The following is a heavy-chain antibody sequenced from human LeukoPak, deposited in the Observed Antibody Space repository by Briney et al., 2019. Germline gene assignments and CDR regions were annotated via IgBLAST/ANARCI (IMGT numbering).Heavy chain of an antibody. V-gene: IGHV3-21*01. Sequence: GGSLRLSCAATGFTFSSYVMNWVRQAPGKGLEWVSSIYSSSSYIYYADSVKGRFTISRDNAKNSLYLQLNSLRAEDTPVYYCARKNGYTRHFDYWGQGTLVTVSS. J-gene: IGHJ4*02. CDR1: GFTFSSYV. CDR3: ARKNGYTRHFDY. CDR2: IYSSSSYI. D-gene: IGHD5-24*01.